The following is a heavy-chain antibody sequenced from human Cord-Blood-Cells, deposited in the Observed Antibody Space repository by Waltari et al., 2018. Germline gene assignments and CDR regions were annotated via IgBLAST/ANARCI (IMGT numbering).Heavy chain of an antibody. CDR2: INPNSGGT. J-gene: IGHJ2*01. CDR1: GYTFTGYY. Sequence: QVQLVQSGAEVKKPGASVKVSCKASGYTFTGYYMHWVRQAPGQGLEWMGWINPNSGGTNYAQKFQGRVTMTRDTSVSTAYMELSRLRSDDTAVYYCARGGQRYCSSTSCYTYWYFDLWGRGTLVTVSS. V-gene: IGHV1-2*02. D-gene: IGHD2-2*02. CDR3: ARGGQRYCSSTSCYTYWYFDL.